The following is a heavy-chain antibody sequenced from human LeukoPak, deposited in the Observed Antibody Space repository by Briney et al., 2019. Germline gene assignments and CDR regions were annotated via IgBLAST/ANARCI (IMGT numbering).Heavy chain of an antibody. CDR1: GGSISSSSYY. Sequence: SETLSLTCTVSGGSISSSSYYWGWIRQPPGKGLEWIGSISFSGSTYYNPSLTSRVTISVDTSKNQFSLKLSSVTAADTAVYYCARHPYYYGSSGYYTPGAFDIWGQWTMVTVSS. CDR2: ISFSGST. D-gene: IGHD3-22*01. J-gene: IGHJ3*02. CDR3: ARHPYYYGSSGYYTPGAFDI. V-gene: IGHV4-39*01.